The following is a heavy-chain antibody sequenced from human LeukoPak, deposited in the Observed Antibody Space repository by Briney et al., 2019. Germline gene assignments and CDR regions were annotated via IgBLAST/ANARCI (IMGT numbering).Heavy chain of an antibody. V-gene: IGHV1-8*01. D-gene: IGHD3-10*01. CDR3: ARASITRGYYGMDV. CDR2: MNPNSGNT. Sequence: ASVKVSCKASGYTFTSYDINWVRQATGQGLEWMGWMNPNSGNTGYAQKFQGRVTMTRDTSISTAYMELSSLRSDDSAVYYCARASITRGYYGMDVWGQGTTVTVSS. CDR1: GYTFTSYD. J-gene: IGHJ6*02.